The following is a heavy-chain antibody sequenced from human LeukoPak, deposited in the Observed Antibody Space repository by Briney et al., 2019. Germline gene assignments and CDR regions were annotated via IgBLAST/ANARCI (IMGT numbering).Heavy chain of an antibody. CDR1: GGSINNYN. CDR2: IYVTGNT. J-gene: IGHJ3*01. V-gene: IGHV4-4*07. Sequence: SETLSLTCTISGGSINNYNWNWIRQPAGKGLEWIGRIYVTGNTNYNPSLKSRVAMSVDTSKNHFSLRLTSVTAADTAVYYCARAFTIFGAGGFDVWGQGTFVTVSS. CDR3: ARAFTIFGAGGFDV. D-gene: IGHD3-3*01.